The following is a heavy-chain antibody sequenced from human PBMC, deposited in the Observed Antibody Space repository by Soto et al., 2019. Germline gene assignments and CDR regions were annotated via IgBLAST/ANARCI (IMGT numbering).Heavy chain of an antibody. CDR1: GFTFSSYW. CDR2: IKQDGSEK. D-gene: IGHD6-13*01. Sequence: PGGSLRLSCAASGFTFSSYWMTWVRQAPGKGLEWVANIKQDGSEKYYVDSVKGRFTISRDNAKNSLYLQMNSLRAEDTAVYYCARAKIRMSVSSSWYTRIYYYYYTDVWGKGTTVTVSS. CDR3: ARAKIRMSVSSSWYTRIYYYYYTDV. J-gene: IGHJ6*03. V-gene: IGHV3-7*01.